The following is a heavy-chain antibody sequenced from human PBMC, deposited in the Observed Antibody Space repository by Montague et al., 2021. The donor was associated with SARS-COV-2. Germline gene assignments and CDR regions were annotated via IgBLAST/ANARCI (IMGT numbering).Heavy chain of an antibody. Sequence: YLRLSCAASGFTFRDFYITWIRQAPGKGLEWVSYISPASTYTNYADSVRGRFTMSRDDAKNSVILQMDNLRAEDTALYYCARTRTTSESDYWGQGTLVTVS. CDR1: GFTFRDFY. CDR2: ISPASTYT. J-gene: IGHJ4*02. D-gene: IGHD1-1*01. CDR3: ARTRTTSESDY. V-gene: IGHV3-11*03.